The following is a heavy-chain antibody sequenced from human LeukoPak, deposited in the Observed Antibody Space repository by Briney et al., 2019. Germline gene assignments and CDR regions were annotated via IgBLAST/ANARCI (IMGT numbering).Heavy chain of an antibody. CDR1: GFTFDDYA. CDR3: AILATVTDNAFDI. CDR2: ISWNSGSI. V-gene: IGHV3-9*01. J-gene: IGHJ3*02. Sequence: GGSLRLSCAASGFTFDDYAMHWVRQAPGKGLAWVSGISWNSGSIGYADSVKGRFTISRDNAKNSLYLQINSLRAEDTAVYYCAILATVTDNAFDIWGQGTMVTVSS. D-gene: IGHD4-17*01.